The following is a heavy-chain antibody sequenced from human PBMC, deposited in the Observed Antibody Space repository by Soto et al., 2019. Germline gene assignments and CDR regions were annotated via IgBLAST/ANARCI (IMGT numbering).Heavy chain of an antibody. CDR3: ARGGEFYVLDV. CDR1: GGSISGYY. V-gene: IGHV4-4*07. J-gene: IGHJ6*02. CDR2: KHTSGTT. Sequence: QVQLQESGPGLVKPSETLSLTCTVSGGSISGYYWTWIRQPAGKGLEWIGRKHTSGTTNYNPSLKSRVHMLINTSTNPFSLNLSSVTAAETAVYYCARGGEFYVLDVWGQGTTVAVSS. D-gene: IGHD3-16*01.